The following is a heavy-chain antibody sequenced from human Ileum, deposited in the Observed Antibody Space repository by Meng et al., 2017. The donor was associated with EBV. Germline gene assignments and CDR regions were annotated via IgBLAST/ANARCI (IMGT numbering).Heavy chain of an antibody. V-gene: IGHV3-33*03. J-gene: IGHJ4*02. CDR1: GFSVSASV. Sequence: HVLVGGEVGRWVGPGWLLVLPCAAFGFSVSASVMQWVRKVPGKGLEWVALISYVGSNKFYADSLKGRFTISRDNSDNTVPLHRTSLRVEDTAVYYCATNTPHHYWGQGTLVTVSS. CDR2: ISYVGSNK. D-gene: IGHD2-2*02. CDR3: ATNTPHHY.